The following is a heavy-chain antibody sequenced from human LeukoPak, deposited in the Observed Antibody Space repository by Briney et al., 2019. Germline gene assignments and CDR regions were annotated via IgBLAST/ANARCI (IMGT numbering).Heavy chain of an antibody. Sequence: GGSLRLSCAASGFTFSSYEMNWVRQAPGKGLEWVSYISSSSSTIYYADSVKGRFTISRDNGKNSLYLQMNSLRAEDTAVYYCASQLGDASDIWGQGTMVTVSS. J-gene: IGHJ3*02. V-gene: IGHV3-48*01. CDR1: GFTFSSYE. CDR2: ISSSSSTI. CDR3: ASQLGDASDI. D-gene: IGHD6-13*01.